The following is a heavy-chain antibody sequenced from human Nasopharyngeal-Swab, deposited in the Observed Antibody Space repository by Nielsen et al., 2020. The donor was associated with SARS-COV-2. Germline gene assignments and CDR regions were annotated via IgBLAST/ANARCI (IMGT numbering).Heavy chain of an antibody. CDR3: AKDYDIGY. J-gene: IGHJ4*02. CDR1: GFTFSSHA. V-gene: IGHV3-23*01. Sequence: GESLKISCAASGFTFSSHAMTWVRQAPGKGLEWVSTISGGGGSTYYADSVTGRFTISKDNSENMLYLQMNSLRAEDTAVYYCAKDYDIGYWGQGTLVTVSS. CDR2: ISGGGGST. D-gene: IGHD3-9*01.